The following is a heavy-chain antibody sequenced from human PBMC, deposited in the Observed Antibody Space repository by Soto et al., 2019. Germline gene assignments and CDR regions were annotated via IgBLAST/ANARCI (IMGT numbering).Heavy chain of an antibody. CDR3: ATLPQAPNGIDY. CDR1: GYTFTAYY. CDR2: INPKTGDT. V-gene: IGHV1-2*06. J-gene: IGHJ4*02. Sequence: ASVKVSCKASGYTFTAYYMYWVRQAPGQGLEWVGRINPKTGDTNYAPEFQGRVTMTRDTSISTAYMELSSLGSDDTAFYYCATLPQAPNGIDYGGQGTLVTVSS. D-gene: IGHD2-8*01.